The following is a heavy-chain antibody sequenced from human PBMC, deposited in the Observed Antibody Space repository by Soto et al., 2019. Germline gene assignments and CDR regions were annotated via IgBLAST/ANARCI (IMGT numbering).Heavy chain of an antibody. Sequence: SGPTLVNPTQTLTLTCTFSGFSLSTSGVGVGWIRQPPGKALEWLALIYWDDDKRYSPSLKSRLTITKDTSKNQVVLTMTNMDPVDTATYYCAHSSLAVAEAGMGGMDVWGQGTTVTVSS. J-gene: IGHJ6*02. CDR1: GFSLSTSGVG. CDR2: IYWDDDK. D-gene: IGHD6-13*01. V-gene: IGHV2-5*02. CDR3: AHSSLAVAEAGMGGMDV.